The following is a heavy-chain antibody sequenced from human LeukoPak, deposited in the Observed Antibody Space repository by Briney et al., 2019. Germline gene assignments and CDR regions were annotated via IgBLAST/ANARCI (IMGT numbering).Heavy chain of an antibody. Sequence: PGGSLRLSCAASGFTFSSYGMHRVRQAPGKGLEWVPAISGSGGSTYYADSVKGRFTISRDNSKNTLYLQMNSLRAEDTAVYYCAKDHPLRAKFDYWGQGTLVTVSS. CDR1: GFTFSSYG. D-gene: IGHD4-17*01. J-gene: IGHJ4*02. CDR3: AKDHPLRAKFDY. CDR2: ISGSGGST. V-gene: IGHV3-23*01.